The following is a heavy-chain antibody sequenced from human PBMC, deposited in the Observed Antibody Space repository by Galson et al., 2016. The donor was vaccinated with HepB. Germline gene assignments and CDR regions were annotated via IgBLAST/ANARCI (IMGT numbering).Heavy chain of an antibody. V-gene: IGHV6-1*01. J-gene: IGHJ4*02. D-gene: IGHD3-3*01. CDR1: GDSVSSNIAG. Sequence: CAISGDSVSSNIAGWYWIRQSPSRGLEWLGRTFYRSNWQTDYAESVRSRITINADTSKNRFSLHLSSVTSEDTAVYYCARSYLLGRGFGWWGQGTLVTVSS. CDR3: ARSYLLGRGFGW. CDR2: TFYRSNWQT.